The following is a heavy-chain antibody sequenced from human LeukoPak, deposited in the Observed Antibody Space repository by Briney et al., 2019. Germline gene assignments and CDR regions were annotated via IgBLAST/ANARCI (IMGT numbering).Heavy chain of an antibody. J-gene: IGHJ4*01. Sequence: GGSLRLSCAASGFTFSNSAMSWVRQAPGKGLEWVSTLSGSGITTYYADSVKGRFTISRDNFKNTLYLQMNSLRAEDTAVYCCAKGIYSSGWSYFDYWGHGTLVTVSS. CDR1: GFTFSNSA. D-gene: IGHD6-19*01. CDR3: AKGIYSSGWSYFDY. V-gene: IGHV3-23*01. CDR2: LSGSGITT.